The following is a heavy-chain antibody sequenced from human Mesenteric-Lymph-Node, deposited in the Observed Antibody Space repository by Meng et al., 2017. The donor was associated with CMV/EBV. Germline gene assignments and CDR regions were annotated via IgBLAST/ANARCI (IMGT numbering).Heavy chain of an antibody. J-gene: IGHJ4*02. D-gene: IGHD6-6*01. Sequence: YYMHWVRQAPGEGLEWMGWINPNTGGADYAQGFQGRVTMTRDTSINTAYMELSRLTSDDTAVYYCARDSGYEGSVFIAALVRRYFEYWGQGTLVTVSS. CDR1: YY. CDR3: ARDSGYEGSVFIAALVRRYFEY. CDR2: INPNTGGA. V-gene: IGHV1-2*02.